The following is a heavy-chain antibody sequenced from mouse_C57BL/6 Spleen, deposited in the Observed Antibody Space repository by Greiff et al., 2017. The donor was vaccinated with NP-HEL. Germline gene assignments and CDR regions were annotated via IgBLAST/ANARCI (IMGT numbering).Heavy chain of an antibody. D-gene: IGHD1-1*01. CDR3: ARDYYGSSYGDFDY. Sequence: VQLQQPGAELVRPGSSVKLSCKASGYTFTSYWMHWVKQRPIQGLEWIGNIDPSDSETHYNQKFKDKATLTVDKSSSTAYMQLSSLTSEDSAVYYCARDYYGSSYGDFDYWGQGTTLTVSS. V-gene: IGHV1-52*01. CDR1: GYTFTSYW. CDR2: IDPSDSET. J-gene: IGHJ2*01.